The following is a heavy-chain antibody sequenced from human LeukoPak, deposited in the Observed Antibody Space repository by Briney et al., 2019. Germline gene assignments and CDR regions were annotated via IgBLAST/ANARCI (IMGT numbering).Heavy chain of an antibody. J-gene: IGHJ6*03. V-gene: IGHV4-34*01. CDR1: GGSFSGYY. D-gene: IGHD1-14*01. Sequence: PSETLSLTCGVSGGSFSGYYWTWIRQLPGKGLERMGEINHSGNTIYNPSLKSRVTISIDTSKNQISLNMRSVTAADTAVYYCARGRNWETFYHYCMDVWGNGTTVTVSS. CDR3: ARGRNWETFYHYCMDV. CDR2: INHSGNT.